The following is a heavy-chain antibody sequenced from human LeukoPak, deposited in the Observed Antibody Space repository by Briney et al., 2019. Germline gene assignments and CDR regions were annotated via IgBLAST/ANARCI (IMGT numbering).Heavy chain of an antibody. Sequence: ASVKVSCKASGYTFTDYYMHWVRQAPGQGLEWMGWINPDSGGTNYAQKFQGSVTMTRDTSISTAYMDLSRLISDDTAVYYCARDLSVAAVDYWGQGTLVTVSS. V-gene: IGHV1-2*02. J-gene: IGHJ4*02. D-gene: IGHD6-13*01. CDR3: ARDLSVAAVDY. CDR1: GYTFTDYY. CDR2: INPDSGGT.